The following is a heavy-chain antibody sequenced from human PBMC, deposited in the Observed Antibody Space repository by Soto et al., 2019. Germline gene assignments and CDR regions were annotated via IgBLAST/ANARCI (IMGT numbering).Heavy chain of an antibody. CDR1: GYPFTHYG. V-gene: IGHV1-18*01. D-gene: IGHD3-10*01. CDR3: ARDQSFDRSYYYGIDV. Sequence: QVQLVQSGAEVKKPGASVKVSCKSSGYPFTHYGTTWVRQAPGQGLQRMGWISPYNGNTNYGQTLQGRVTLTTDTCTSTVYMELRSLRSDDTAVYYCARDQSFDRSYYYGIDVWGQGTTVTVSS. J-gene: IGHJ6*02. CDR2: ISPYNGNT.